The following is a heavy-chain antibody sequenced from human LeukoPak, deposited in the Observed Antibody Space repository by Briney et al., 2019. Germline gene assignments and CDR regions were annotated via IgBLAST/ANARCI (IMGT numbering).Heavy chain of an antibody. CDR3: ARSYYDSSGYYSAFFDY. Sequence: ASVKVSCKASGYTFTSYGISWVPQAPGQGLEWMGWISAYNGNTNYAQKLQGRVTMTTDTSTSTAYMELRSLRSDDTAVYYCARSYYDSSGYYSAFFDYWGQGTLVTVSS. CDR2: ISAYNGNT. CDR1: GYTFTSYG. D-gene: IGHD3-22*01. J-gene: IGHJ4*02. V-gene: IGHV1-18*01.